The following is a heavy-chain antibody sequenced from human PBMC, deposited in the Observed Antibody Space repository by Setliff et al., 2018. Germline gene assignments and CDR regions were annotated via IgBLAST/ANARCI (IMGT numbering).Heavy chain of an antibody. CDR2: IYPGDSDT. D-gene: IGHD2-15*01. CDR3: ARVVGADGIGIDY. J-gene: IGHJ4*02. CDR1: GYTFTTNW. V-gene: IGHV5-51*01. Sequence: GESLKISCKGSGYTFTTNWIAWVRQMPGKGLEWMGIIYPGDSDTRYSPSFQGQVTISADKSISTAYLQWSSLKASDTAMYYCARVVGADGIGIDYWGQGTVVTVSS.